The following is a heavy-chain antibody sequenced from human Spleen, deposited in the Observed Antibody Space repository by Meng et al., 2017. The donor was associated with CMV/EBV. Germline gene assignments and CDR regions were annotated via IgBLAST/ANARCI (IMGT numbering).Heavy chain of an antibody. J-gene: IGHJ4*02. CDR1: GFTFKNYG. CDR3: AKDRAPGYFEY. Sequence: GGSLRLSCAVSGFTFKNYGMHWVRQAPGKGLEWVTFISYDGSDKYYADSVKGRFTISRDNSKNTVHLQLTSLRAEDTALYYCAKDRAPGYFEYWGQGTLVTVSS. V-gene: IGHV3-33*05. CDR2: ISYDGSDK.